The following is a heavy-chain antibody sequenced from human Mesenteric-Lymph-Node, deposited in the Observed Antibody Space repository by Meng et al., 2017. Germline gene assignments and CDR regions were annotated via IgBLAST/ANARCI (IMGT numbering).Heavy chain of an antibody. V-gene: IGHV3-21*01. J-gene: IGHJ4*02. CDR1: GFTFSSYS. CDR2: ISSSSSYI. CDR3: TRKPVDY. Sequence: GESLKISCAASGFTFSSYSMNWVRQAPGKGLEWVSSISSSSSYIYYADSVKGRFTISRDNAKNSLYLQMNSLRAEDTAVYYCTRKPVDYWGQGTLVTVSS.